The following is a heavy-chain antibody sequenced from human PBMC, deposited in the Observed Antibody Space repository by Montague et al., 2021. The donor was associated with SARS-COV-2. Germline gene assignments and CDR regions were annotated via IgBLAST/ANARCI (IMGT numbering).Heavy chain of an antibody. J-gene: IGHJ4*02. Sequence: SETLSLTCTVSGGSISRYYWSWIRQPPGKGLEWIGYIDYSGSTKYNPSLKSRVTISVDTSKNQLSLKLNSVTAADTAVHYCARELGYDSSGYYAYFDYWGQGTLVTVSS. CDR2: IDYSGST. CDR3: ARELGYDSSGYYAYFDY. CDR1: GGSISRYY. V-gene: IGHV4-59*13. D-gene: IGHD3-22*01.